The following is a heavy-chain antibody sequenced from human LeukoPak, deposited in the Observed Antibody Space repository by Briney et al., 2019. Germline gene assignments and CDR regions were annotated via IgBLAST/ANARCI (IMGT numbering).Heavy chain of an antibody. CDR3: ARHERSVLAAAALGI. CDR1: GGSISSGGYY. CDR2: IYHSGGT. Sequence: PSQTLSLTCTVSGGSISSGGYYWSWIRQPPGKGLEWIGYIYHSGGTYYNPSLKSRVTISVDTSKNQFSLKLSSVTAADTAVYYCARHERSVLAAAALGIWGQGTMVTVSS. V-gene: IGHV4-30-2*03. D-gene: IGHD6-13*01. J-gene: IGHJ3*02.